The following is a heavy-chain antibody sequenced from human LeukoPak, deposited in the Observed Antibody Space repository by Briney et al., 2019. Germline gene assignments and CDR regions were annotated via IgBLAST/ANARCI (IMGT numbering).Heavy chain of an antibody. Sequence: SVKVSCKASGGTFSSYAISWVRQAPGQGLEWMGGIIPIFGTANYAQKFQGRVTITADKSTSTAYMELSSLRSEDTAVYYCARSVWAYCGGDCYSEYYFDYWGQGTLVTVSS. D-gene: IGHD2-21*02. J-gene: IGHJ4*02. CDR2: IIPIFGTA. V-gene: IGHV1-69*06. CDR3: ARSVWAYCGGDCYSEYYFDY. CDR1: GGTFSSYA.